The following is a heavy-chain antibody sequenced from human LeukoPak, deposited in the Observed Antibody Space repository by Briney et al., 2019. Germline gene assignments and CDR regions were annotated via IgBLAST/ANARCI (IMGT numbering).Heavy chain of an antibody. Sequence: ASVKVSCKTSGYTFTSYYLHWVRQAPGQGLEWMGVINSSGGWTSNAQKFQGRVTMTRDMSTSTVYTELSSLRSEDTAVYYCARGHGIAVANTGVGWFDPWGQGTLVTVSS. J-gene: IGHJ5*02. CDR1: GYTFTSYY. V-gene: IGHV1-46*01. D-gene: IGHD6-19*01. CDR2: INSSGGWT. CDR3: ARGHGIAVANTGVGWFDP.